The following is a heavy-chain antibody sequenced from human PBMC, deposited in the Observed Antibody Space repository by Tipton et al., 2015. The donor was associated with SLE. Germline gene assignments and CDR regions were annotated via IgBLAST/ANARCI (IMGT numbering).Heavy chain of an antibody. D-gene: IGHD1/OR15-1a*01. CDR3: SRGGRSADRRWNS. CDR2: IHHHGGT. CDR1: GDSISSGSY. J-gene: IGHJ4*02. Sequence: LRLSCGVSGDSISSGSYWGWIRQPPGKGLEWIGEIHHHGGTNYNPSLKSRVTISVDTSKNQFSLNLTSVTAADSAVYYCSRGGRSADRRWNSWGQGTLVTVSS. V-gene: IGHV4-38-2*01.